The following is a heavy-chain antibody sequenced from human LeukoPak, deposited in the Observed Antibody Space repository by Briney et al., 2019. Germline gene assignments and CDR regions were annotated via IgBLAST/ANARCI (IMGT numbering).Heavy chain of an antibody. Sequence: PGGSLRLSRAAPGFTSSRYEMKWVRQAPGKGLWWVSYISGGVRVIFYAHSVKGRFSISRDNAKSSLYLQMNSLRAEETAVYYCARKDTAMVDPIGDYWGQGALVTVSS. J-gene: IGHJ4*02. CDR2: ISGGVRVI. CDR3: ARKDTAMVDPIGDY. D-gene: IGHD5-18*01. V-gene: IGHV3-48*03. CDR1: GFTSSRYE.